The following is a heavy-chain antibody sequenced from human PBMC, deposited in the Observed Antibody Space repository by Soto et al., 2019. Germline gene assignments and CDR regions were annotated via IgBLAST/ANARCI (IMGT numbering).Heavy chain of an antibody. CDR2: IHSDGST. Sequence: EVQLVETGGGLIQLGGSLRLSCVASGFTVSRNYMTWVRQAPGKGLEWVSYIHSDGSTFYTESVKDRFTVSRDNSKNTLYLHMNSLSVEDTAIYYCSRDEFFGSASSNNRYSYFCGMDVWGQGTTVTVSS. CDR3: SRDEFFGSASSNNRYSYFCGMDV. J-gene: IGHJ6*02. V-gene: IGHV3-53*02. D-gene: IGHD3-10*01. CDR1: GFTVSRNY.